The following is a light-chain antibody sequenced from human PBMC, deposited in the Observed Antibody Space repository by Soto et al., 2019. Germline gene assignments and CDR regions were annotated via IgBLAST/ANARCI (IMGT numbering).Light chain of an antibody. J-gene: IGKJ4*01. CDR3: LQDDSYPLT. CDR2: AAS. Sequence: AIQMTQSPSSLSASVGDRVTISCRASQGIRNDLAWYQQKPGKAPKLLISAASTLHSGVPSRFSGSGSGTDFTLTISSLQPEDFATYYCLQDDSYPLTFGGGTKVEIK. CDR1: QGIRND. V-gene: IGKV1-6*01.